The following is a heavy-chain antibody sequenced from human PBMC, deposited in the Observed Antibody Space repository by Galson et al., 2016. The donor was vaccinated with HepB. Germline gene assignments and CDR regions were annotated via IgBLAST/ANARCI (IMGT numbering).Heavy chain of an antibody. D-gene: IGHD3-9*01. Sequence: SLRLSCAASGFTFIDYGMHWVRQAPGKGLEWVAVISYDGNNEKYADSVKGRFTISRDNSKSTLYLQMTSLRVEDTAVYYFAKGGTRLRYFDWSKTYYFDYWGQGNLVTVSS. V-gene: IGHV3-30*18. CDR1: GFTFIDYG. J-gene: IGHJ4*02. CDR3: AKGGTRLRYFDWSKTYYFDY. CDR2: ISYDGNNE.